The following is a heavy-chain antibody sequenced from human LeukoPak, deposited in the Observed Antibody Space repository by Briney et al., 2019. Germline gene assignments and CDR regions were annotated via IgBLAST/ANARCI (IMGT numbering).Heavy chain of an antibody. CDR1: GGSISSYY. CDR3: ARGASSSSWYRRGNGMDV. Sequence: SETLSLTCTVSGGSISSYYWSWIRQPPGKGLEWIGYIYYSGSTNYNPSLKSRVTISVDTSKNQFSLKLSSVTAADTAVYYCARGASSSSWYRRGNGMDVWGQGTTVTVSS. CDR2: IYYSGST. V-gene: IGHV4-59*01. J-gene: IGHJ6*02. D-gene: IGHD6-13*01.